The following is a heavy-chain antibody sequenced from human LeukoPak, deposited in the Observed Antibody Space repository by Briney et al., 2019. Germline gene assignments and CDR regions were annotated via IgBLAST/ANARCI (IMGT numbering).Heavy chain of an antibody. D-gene: IGHD5-12*01. V-gene: IGHV1-69*04. Sequence: SVKVSCKTSGGTFSSYGISWVRQAPGQGLEWMGRIIPILGITNYAQKFQGRVTITADESTSTAYMELSSLRSDDTAVYYCARVPRGLRPLGWFDPWGQGTLVTVSS. CDR1: GGTFSSYG. CDR2: IIPILGIT. J-gene: IGHJ5*02. CDR3: ARVPRGLRPLGWFDP.